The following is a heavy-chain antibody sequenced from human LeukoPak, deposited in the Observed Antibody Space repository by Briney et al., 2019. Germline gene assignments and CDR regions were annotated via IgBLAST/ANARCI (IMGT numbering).Heavy chain of an antibody. CDR2: IIPIFGTA. J-gene: IGHJ4*02. CDR1: GGTFSSYA. Sequence: SVKVSCKASGGTFSSYAISWVRQAPGQGLEWMGGIIPIFGTANYAQKFQGRATITADKSTSTAYMELSSLRSEDTAVYYCARGSPYGDFYFDYWGQGTLVTVSS. CDR3: ARGSPYGDFYFDY. V-gene: IGHV1-69*06. D-gene: IGHD4-17*01.